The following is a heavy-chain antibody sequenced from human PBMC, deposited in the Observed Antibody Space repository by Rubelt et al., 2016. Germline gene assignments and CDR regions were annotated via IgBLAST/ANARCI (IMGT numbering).Heavy chain of an antibody. V-gene: IGHV4-39*07. CDR2: IYYSGST. Sequence: QLQLQESGPGLVKPSETLSLTCTVSGGSISSSSYYWGWIRQPPGKGLEWIGSIYYSGSTYYNPSLKSRVTISVDTSKNQFSLKLSSVTAADTAVYYCARDGRGVVVPAAIGWFDPWGQGTLVTVSS. D-gene: IGHD2-2*01. CDR3: ARDGRGVVVPAAIGWFDP. CDR1: GGSISSSSYY. J-gene: IGHJ5*02.